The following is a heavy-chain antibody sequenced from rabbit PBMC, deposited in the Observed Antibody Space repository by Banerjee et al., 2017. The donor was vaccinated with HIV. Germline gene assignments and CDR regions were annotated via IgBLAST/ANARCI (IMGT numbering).Heavy chain of an antibody. CDR1: GVSFSGNSY. CDR3: ARDLDGVIGWNFGW. CDR2: IAAGSGVTT. V-gene: IGHV1S40*01. J-gene: IGHJ4*01. D-gene: IGHD1-1*01. Sequence: QSLKESGGDLVKPGASLTLTCIASGVSFSGNSYMCWVRQAPGKGLEWIACIAAGSGVTTYYANWAKGRFTISKTSSTTVTLQMTSLTVADTATYFCARDLDGVIGWNFGWWGPGTLVTVS.